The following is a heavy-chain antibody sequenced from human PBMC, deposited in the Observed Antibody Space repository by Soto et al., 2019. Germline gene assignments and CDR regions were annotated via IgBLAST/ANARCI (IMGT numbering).Heavy chain of an antibody. Sequence: QVPLVQSGGEVKKPGASVKVSCKTSGYTFTTYGISWVRQAPGHGLEWVGWISAYSGKTHYAQKFQGKVTMTTDTSTNTAYLVLRSLRSDDTAVYYCARDPYLGDHQYWGQGTLVTVSS. V-gene: IGHV1-18*01. CDR1: GYTFTTYG. J-gene: IGHJ4*02. CDR2: ISAYSGKT. D-gene: IGHD3-16*01. CDR3: ARDPYLGDHQY.